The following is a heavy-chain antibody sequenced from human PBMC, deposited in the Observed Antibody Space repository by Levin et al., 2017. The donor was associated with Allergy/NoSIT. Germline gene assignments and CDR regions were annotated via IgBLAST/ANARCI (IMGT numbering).Heavy chain of an antibody. CDR3: ARGIGSWYGYYYYGMDV. CDR2: IYYSGST. J-gene: IGHJ6*02. Sequence: ASETLSLTCTVSGGSISSYYWSWIRQPPGKGLEWIGYIYYSGSTNYNPSLKSRVTISVDTSKNQFSLKLSSVTAADTAVYYCARGIGSWYGYYYYGMDVWGQGTTVTVSS. V-gene: IGHV4-59*08. CDR1: GGSISSYY. D-gene: IGHD6-13*01.